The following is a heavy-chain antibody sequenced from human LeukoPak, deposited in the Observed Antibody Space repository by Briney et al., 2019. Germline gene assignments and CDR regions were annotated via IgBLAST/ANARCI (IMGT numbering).Heavy chain of an antibody. V-gene: IGHV3-30-3*02. CDR3: ATNGPGIAVAGYVDY. CDR1: GFTSGGYA. J-gene: IGHJ4*02. CDR2: ISYDGSND. Sequence: VWSLRPACAAAGFTSGGYAMHWVRQAPGKGLEWLAVISYDGSNDYCADSVKGRFTISRDNSKNTLYLQMNSLRAEDTAVYYCATNGPGIAVAGYVDYWGQGTLVTVSS. D-gene: IGHD6-19*01.